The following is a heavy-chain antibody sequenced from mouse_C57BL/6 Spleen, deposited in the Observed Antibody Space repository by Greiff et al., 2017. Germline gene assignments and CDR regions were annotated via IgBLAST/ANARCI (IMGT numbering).Heavy chain of an antibody. D-gene: IGHD2-10*01. V-gene: IGHV1-26*01. CDR3: ASLLSYDY. J-gene: IGHJ2*01. CDR2: INPNNGGT. Sequence: EVQLQQSGPELVKPGASVKISCKASGYTFTDYYMNWVKQSHGKSLELIGDINPNNGGTSYNQKFKGKATLTVDKSSSTAYMELRSLTSEDSAVYYCASLLSYDYWGQGTTLTVSS. CDR1: GYTFTDYY.